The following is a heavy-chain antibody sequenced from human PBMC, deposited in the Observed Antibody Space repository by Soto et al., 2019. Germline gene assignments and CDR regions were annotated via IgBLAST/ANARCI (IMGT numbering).Heavy chain of an antibody. CDR1: GFTFSSYS. V-gene: IGHV3-48*01. D-gene: IGHD4-17*01. CDR2: ISSSSSTI. J-gene: IGHJ2*01. CDR3: ASFTVTAYWYFDL. Sequence: GGSLRLSCAASGFTFSSYSMNWVRQAPGKGLEWVSYISSSSSTIYYADSVKGRFTISRDNAKNSLYLQMNSLRAEDTAVYYCASFTVTAYWYFDLWGRGTLVTVS.